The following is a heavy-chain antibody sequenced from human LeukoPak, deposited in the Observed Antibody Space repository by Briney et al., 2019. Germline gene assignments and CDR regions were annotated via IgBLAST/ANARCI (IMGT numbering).Heavy chain of an antibody. Sequence: PGGSLRLSCAASGFTFSSYWIHWVRQAPGKGLEWVSAISGSGGSTYYADSVKGRFTISRDNSKNTLFLQMNSLRAEDTALYYCAKIARGGLAGLFDYWGQGTLVTVSS. D-gene: IGHD6-19*01. CDR3: AKIARGGLAGLFDY. CDR2: ISGSGGST. CDR1: GFTFSSYW. V-gene: IGHV3-23*01. J-gene: IGHJ4*02.